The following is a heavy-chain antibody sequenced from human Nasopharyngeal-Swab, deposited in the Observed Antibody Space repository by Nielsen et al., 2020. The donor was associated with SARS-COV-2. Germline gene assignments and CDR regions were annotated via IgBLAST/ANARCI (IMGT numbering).Heavy chain of an antibody. CDR1: GGTFSNYA. J-gene: IGHJ5*02. CDR2: IIPVFGTA. Sequence: SVKVSCKASGGTFSNYAISWLRQAPGQGLEWMGGIIPVFGTANYAQKFQGGVTITADESTSTAYMQLNSLRSDNTAVYFCARGRDWNPPFFDHWGQGTLVTVSS. V-gene: IGHV1-69*13. D-gene: IGHD1-1*01. CDR3: ARGRDWNPPFFDH.